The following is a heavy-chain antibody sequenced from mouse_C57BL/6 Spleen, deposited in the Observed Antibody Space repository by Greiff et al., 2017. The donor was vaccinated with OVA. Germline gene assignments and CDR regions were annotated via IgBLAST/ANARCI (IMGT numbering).Heavy chain of an antibody. CDR2: INPSTGGT. D-gene: IGHD2-1*01. Sequence: VQLQQSGPELVKPGASVKISCKASGYSFTGYYMNWVKQSPEQSLEWIGEINPSTGGTTYNQKFKAKATLTVDKSSSTAYMQLKSLTSEDSAVYYCARPLLWYEGFAYWGQGTLVTVSA. CDR1: GYSFTGYY. V-gene: IGHV1-42*01. CDR3: ARPLLWYEGFAY. J-gene: IGHJ3*01.